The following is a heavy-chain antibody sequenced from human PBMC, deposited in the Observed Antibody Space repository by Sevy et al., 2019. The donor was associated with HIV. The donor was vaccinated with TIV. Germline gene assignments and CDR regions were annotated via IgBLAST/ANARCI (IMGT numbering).Heavy chain of an antibody. J-gene: IGHJ6*02. D-gene: IGHD3-22*01. CDR3: AGTGSTYYYDSSGYSAYYGMDV. Sequence: SETLSLTCTVSGGSISSGGYYWSWIRQHPGKGLEWIGYIYYSGSTYYNPSLKSRVTISVDTSKNQFSLKLSSVTAADTAVYYCAGTGSTYYYDSSGYSAYYGMDVWGQGTTVTVSS. CDR2: IYYSGST. CDR1: GGSISSGGYY. V-gene: IGHV4-31*03.